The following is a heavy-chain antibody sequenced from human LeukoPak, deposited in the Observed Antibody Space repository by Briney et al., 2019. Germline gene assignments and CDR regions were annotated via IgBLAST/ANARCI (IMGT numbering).Heavy chain of an antibody. CDR1: GYKLTNNW. CDR3: VRFALTSSLDH. J-gene: IGHJ5*02. V-gene: IGHV5-51*01. Sequence: GESLKISCKTCGYKLTNNWIGWVRPVPGKGLEWMGLIYPSYSDAKYSPSFQGQVTLSVDASISTAYLQLSGLRASDTAIYYCVRFALTSSLDHWGQGTLVTVSS. CDR2: IYPSYSDA. D-gene: IGHD6-13*01.